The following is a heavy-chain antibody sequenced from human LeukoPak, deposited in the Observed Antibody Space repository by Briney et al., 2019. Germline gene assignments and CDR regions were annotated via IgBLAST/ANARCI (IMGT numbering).Heavy chain of an antibody. V-gene: IGHV3-30*03. CDR1: GFTFSNFG. J-gene: IGHJ4*02. CDR2: ISYDGSNK. Sequence: PGRSLRLSCATSGFTFSNFGMNWVRQAPGKGLEWVAVISYDGSNKYYADSVKGRFTISRDNSKNTLYLQMNSLRAEDTAVYYCARDFSGTFDYWGQGTLVTVSS. CDR3: ARDFSGTFDY. D-gene: IGHD2/OR15-2a*01.